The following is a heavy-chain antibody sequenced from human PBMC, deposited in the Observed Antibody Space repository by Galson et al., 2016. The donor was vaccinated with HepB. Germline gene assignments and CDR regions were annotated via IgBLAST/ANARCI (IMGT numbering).Heavy chain of an antibody. J-gene: IGHJ4*02. CDR2: IKEDGSKT. Sequence: SLRLSCAASGFTFTGYWMSWVRQSPGKDLEWVANIKEDGSKTDYLDSVKGRFTISRDNAKNSLYLQMNSLRAEDTAVYYCVRDVLGGCFDSWGQGTLLTVSS. V-gene: IGHV3-7*01. CDR1: GFTFTGYW. CDR3: VRDVLGGCFDS. D-gene: IGHD3-10*01.